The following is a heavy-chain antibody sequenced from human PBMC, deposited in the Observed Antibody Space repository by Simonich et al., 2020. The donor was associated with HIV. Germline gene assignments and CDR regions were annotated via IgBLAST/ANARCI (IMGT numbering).Heavy chain of an antibody. D-gene: IGHD3-10*01. J-gene: IGHJ2*01. Sequence: QVQLVQSGAEVKKPGASVKVSCKASGYSFTTYGINWVRQAPGQGLEWMGWPSAYNGNTNSAQKFQGRVTMTTDTSTSTAYMELRSLRFDDTAVYYCASTSGVWFGEGWYFDLWGRGTLVTVSS. V-gene: IGHV1-18*01. CDR3: ASTSGVWFGEGWYFDL. CDR2: PSAYNGNT. CDR1: GYSFTTYG.